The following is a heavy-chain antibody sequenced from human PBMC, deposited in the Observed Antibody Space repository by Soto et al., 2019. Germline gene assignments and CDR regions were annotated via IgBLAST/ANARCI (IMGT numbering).Heavy chain of an antibody. CDR1: GGSVSSGNDY. CDR2: IYASGSS. J-gene: IGHJ4*02. CDR3: ARSETNGYSIFKY. V-gene: IGHV4-61*02. D-gene: IGHD2-8*01. Sequence: SETLSLTCTVSGGSVSSGNDYWSWIRQPAGKGLEWIGRIYASGSSNYNPSLKSRVTMSVDTSKNQFSLELNSVTAADTAVYYCARSETNGYSIFKYWGQGTLVTVSS.